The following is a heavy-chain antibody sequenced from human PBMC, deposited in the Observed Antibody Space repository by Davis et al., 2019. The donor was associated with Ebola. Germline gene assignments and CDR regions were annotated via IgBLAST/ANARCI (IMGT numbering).Heavy chain of an antibody. CDR2: IYHSGST. J-gene: IGHJ4*02. V-gene: IGHV4-30-2*01. D-gene: IGHD4-23*01. CDR1: GGSISSGGYS. CDR3: ARAHYGGEEVDY. Sequence: PSETLSLTCTVSGGSISSGGYSWSWIRQPPGKGLEWIGYIYHSGSTYYNPSLKSRVTISVDRSKNQFSLKLSSVTAADTAVYYCARAHYGGEEVDYWGQGTLVTVSS.